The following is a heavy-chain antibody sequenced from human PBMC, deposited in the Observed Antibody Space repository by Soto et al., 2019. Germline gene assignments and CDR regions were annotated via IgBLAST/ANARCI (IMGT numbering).Heavy chain of an antibody. D-gene: IGHD1-20*01. CDR3: PRDTDSDNRALYDY. V-gene: IGHV3-33*01. CDR1: GFTFSSYG. Sequence: QVQQVESGGGVVQPGRSLRLSCAASGFTFSSYGMHWVRQAPGKGLEWVAVIWYDGSNKYYADSVKGRFTISRDNSRHTLCLHIHSLSAKVTVVYYCPRDTDSDNRALYDYWGQGTLVTVSS. J-gene: IGHJ4*02. CDR2: IWYDGSNK.